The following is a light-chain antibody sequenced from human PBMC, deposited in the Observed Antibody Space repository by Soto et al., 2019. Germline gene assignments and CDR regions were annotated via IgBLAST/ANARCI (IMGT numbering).Light chain of an antibody. CDR3: QQYESPLWT. V-gene: IGKV3-20*01. Sequence: ENVLTQSPGTLSLSPGERATLSCRASQSVGSAWLAWYQQKPGQAPRLLLYSTSTRATGIPDRFSGSGSGTDFTLTISRLEPEDFAVYYCQQYESPLWTFGQGTKVEVK. CDR2: STS. J-gene: IGKJ1*01. CDR1: QSVGSAW.